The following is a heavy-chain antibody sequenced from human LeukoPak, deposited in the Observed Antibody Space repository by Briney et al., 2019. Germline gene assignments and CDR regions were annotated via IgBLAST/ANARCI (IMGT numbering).Heavy chain of an antibody. CDR3: ARALNGGYDPSGMDV. J-gene: IGHJ6*02. V-gene: IGHV1-2*04. D-gene: IGHD5-12*01. CDR1: RYTFTGYY. CDR2: INPNSGGT. Sequence: ASVKVSCKASRYTFTGYYMHWARQAPGQGLEWMGWINPNSGGTNYAQKFQGWVTMTRDTSISTAYMELSRLRSDDTAVYYCARALNGGYDPSGMDVWGQGTTVTVSS.